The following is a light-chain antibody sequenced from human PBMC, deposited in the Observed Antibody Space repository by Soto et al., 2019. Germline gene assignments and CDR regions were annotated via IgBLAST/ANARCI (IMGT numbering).Light chain of an antibody. CDR3: QQSYKSPPIT. CDR2: AAS. CDR1: QHIFRS. J-gene: IGKJ5*01. Sequence: IQMTQSPSSLSASLGDTVTITCREGQHIFRSLNLYPQKPGKAHKLLIYAASNLQSGVPSRFRGSGSGTDFTLTISSLQPEDFATYYCQQSYKSPPITFGQGTRLEIK. V-gene: IGKV1-39*01.